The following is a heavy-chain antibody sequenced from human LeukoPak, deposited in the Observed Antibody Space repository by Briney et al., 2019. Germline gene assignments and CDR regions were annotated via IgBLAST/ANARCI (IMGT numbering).Heavy chain of an antibody. CDR1: GGSISSYY. D-gene: IGHD6-19*01. Sequence: PSETLSLTCTVSGGSISSYYWSWIRQPPGKRLEWIGYIYYIGSTNYNPSLKSRVTISVDTSKNQFSLKLSSVTAADTAVYYCARSRIAVALYFDYWGQGTLVTVSS. J-gene: IGHJ4*02. CDR3: ARSRIAVALYFDY. CDR2: IYYIGST. V-gene: IGHV4-59*08.